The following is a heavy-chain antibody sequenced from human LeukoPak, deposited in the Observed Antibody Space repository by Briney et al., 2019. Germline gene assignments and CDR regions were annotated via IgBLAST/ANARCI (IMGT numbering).Heavy chain of an antibody. J-gene: IGHJ4*02. CDR3: ARAKEGQLTGLFDY. CDR1: GGSISSYY. Sequence: PSQTLSLTCTVAGGSISSYYWSWIRQPAGKGLEWIVRIYTSGITNYKPPRKARVTMSVYTSKNQFSLKRSSVTAADTDVYYCARAKEGQLTGLFDYRGQGTLVTVAS. D-gene: IGHD7-27*01. V-gene: IGHV4-4*07. CDR2: IYTSGIT.